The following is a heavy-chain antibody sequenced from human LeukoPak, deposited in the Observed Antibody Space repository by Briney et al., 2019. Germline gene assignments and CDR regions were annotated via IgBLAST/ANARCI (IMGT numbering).Heavy chain of an antibody. V-gene: IGHV3-11*06. CDR2: ISSSSSYT. CDR1: GFTFSDYY. D-gene: IGHD6-19*01. J-gene: IGHJ4*02. Sequence: GGSLRLSCAASGFTFSDYYMSWIRQAPGKGLEWVSYISSSSSYTNYADSVKGRFTISRDNAKNSLYLQMNSLRAEDTAVYYCASRSSGWYGIDYWGQGTLATVSS. CDR3: ASRSSGWYGIDY.